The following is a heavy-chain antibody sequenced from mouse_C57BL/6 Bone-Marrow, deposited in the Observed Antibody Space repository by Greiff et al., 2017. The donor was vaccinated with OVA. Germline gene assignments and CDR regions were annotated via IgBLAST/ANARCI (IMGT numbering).Heavy chain of an antibody. Sequence: VQLQQSGAELVRPGASVKLSCPASGFNIKDDYMHWVKQRPEQGLEWIGWIDPENGDTEYASQFQGKATITADTSSNTAYLQLSSLTSEYTAVYYCTQISSWYFDVWGTGTTVTVSS. J-gene: IGHJ1*03. CDR2: IDPENGDT. CDR3: TQISSWYFDV. V-gene: IGHV14-4*01. CDR1: GFNIKDDY.